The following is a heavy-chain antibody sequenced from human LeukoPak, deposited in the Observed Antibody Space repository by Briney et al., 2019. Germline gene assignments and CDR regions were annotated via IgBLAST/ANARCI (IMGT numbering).Heavy chain of an antibody. CDR2: ISAYNGNT. CDR1: GYTFTGYY. CDR3: ARARDVDTAMVNIY. J-gene: IGHJ4*02. D-gene: IGHD5-18*01. V-gene: IGHV1-18*04. Sequence: ASVKVSCKASGYTFTGYYMHWVRQAPGQGLEWMGWISAYNGNTNYAQKLQGRVTMTTDTSTSTAYMELRSLRSDDTAVYYCARARDVDTAMVNIYWGQGTLVTVSS.